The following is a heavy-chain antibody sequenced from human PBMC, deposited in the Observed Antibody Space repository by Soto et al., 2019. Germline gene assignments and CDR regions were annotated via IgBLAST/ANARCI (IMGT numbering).Heavy chain of an antibody. Sequence: QVQLVESGGGVVQPGRSLRLSCAASGFTFSSYGMHWVRQAPGKGLEWVAVISYDGSNKYYADSVKGRFTISRDNSKNTLYLQMNSLRAEDTAVYYCAKALRIVGAIDYYYGMDVWGQGTTVTVS. CDR3: AKALRIVGAIDYYYGMDV. D-gene: IGHD1-26*01. J-gene: IGHJ6*02. V-gene: IGHV3-30*18. CDR1: GFTFSSYG. CDR2: ISYDGSNK.